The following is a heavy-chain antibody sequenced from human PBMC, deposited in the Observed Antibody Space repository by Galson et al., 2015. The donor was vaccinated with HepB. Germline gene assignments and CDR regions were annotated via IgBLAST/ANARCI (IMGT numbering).Heavy chain of an antibody. CDR1: GYTFTSYD. CDR3: ARAKPITMIVWEDENWFDP. D-gene: IGHD3-22*01. J-gene: IGHJ5*02. V-gene: IGHV1-8*01. Sequence: SVKVSCKASGYTFTSYDINWVRQATGQGLEWMGWMNPNSGNTGYAQKFQGRVTMTRNTSISTAYMELSSLRSEDTAVYYCARAKPITMIVWEDENWFDPWGQGTLVTVSS. CDR2: MNPNSGNT.